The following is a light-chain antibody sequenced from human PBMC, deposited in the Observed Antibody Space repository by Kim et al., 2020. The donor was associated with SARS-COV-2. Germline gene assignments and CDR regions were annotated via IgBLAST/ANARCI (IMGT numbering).Light chain of an antibody. CDR1: SSDVGGYNY. CDR2: DVS. Sequence: SPGHSVTISCTRTSSDVGGYNYVSWYQQHPGKAPKLMIYDVSKRPSGVPDRFSGSKSGNTASLTISGLQAEDEADYYCCSYAGSYVFGTGTKVTVL. J-gene: IGLJ1*01. V-gene: IGLV2-11*01. CDR3: CSYAGSYV.